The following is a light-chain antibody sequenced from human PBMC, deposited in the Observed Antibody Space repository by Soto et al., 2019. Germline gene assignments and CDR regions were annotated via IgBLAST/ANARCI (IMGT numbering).Light chain of an antibody. CDR2: QDT. Sequence: SYELTQPPSVSVSPGQTAVITCSGDKLGNKYASWYQQKPGQSPVLVIYQDTKRPSGIPERFSGSNSGNTATLTISGTQAMDEADYYCQAWDISADVFGTGTQLTVL. CDR1: KLGNKY. J-gene: IGLJ1*01. V-gene: IGLV3-1*01. CDR3: QAWDISADV.